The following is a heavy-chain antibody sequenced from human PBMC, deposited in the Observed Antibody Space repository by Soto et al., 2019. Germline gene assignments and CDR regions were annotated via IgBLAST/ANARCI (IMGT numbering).Heavy chain of an antibody. CDR2: IYPDDSDT. CDR3: RRCVLVRSTLNYFDV. Sequence: ETLKISCQASGYSFSNFWIAWVRQMPGEGLEWLGIIYPDDSDTRYSPSFLGQVTISADKSIKTTYLQWSSLKASDTAIYFCRRCVLVRSTLNYFDVWGQGTTVTVSS. CDR1: GYSFSNFW. D-gene: IGHD1-7*01. J-gene: IGHJ6*02. V-gene: IGHV5-51*01.